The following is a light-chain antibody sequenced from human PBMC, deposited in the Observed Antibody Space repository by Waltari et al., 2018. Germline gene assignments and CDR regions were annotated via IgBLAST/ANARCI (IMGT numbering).Light chain of an antibody. CDR1: NSNVGANS. CDR2: GNN. CDR3: ATWDDRLTAV. V-gene: IGLV1-47*01. Sequence: QSILTQPPSASGTPGRTVTISCSGSNSNVGANSVCWYQQLPGTAPKLLIFGNNQRPSGVPDRFSGSKSGTSASLAIGRLRSEDEADYYCATWDDRLTAVFGGGTKLTVL. J-gene: IGLJ2*01.